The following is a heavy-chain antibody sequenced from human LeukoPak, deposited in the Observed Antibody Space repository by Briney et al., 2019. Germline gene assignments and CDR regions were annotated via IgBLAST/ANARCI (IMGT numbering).Heavy chain of an antibody. J-gene: IGHJ4*02. Sequence: PGGSLRLSCAASGFTFSSYAMHWVRQAPGKGLEWVAVISYDGSNKYYADSVKGRFTISRDNSKNTLHLQMNSLRAEDTAVYYCASYNPYYGGQGTLVTVSS. V-gene: IGHV3-30*14. CDR3: ASYNPYY. CDR1: GFTFSSYA. CDR2: ISYDGSNK. D-gene: IGHD1-1*01.